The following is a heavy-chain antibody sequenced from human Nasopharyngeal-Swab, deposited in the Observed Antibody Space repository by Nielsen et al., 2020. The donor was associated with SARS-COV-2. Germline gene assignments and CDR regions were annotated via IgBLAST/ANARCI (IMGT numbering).Heavy chain of an antibody. V-gene: IGHV3-33*06. CDR2: IWYDGSNK. Sequence: VCLAPERGVEWVAVIWYDGSNKYYADSVKGRFTISRDNSKNTLYLQMNSLRAEDTAVYYCAKQSWGYSYGYYFDYWGQGTLVTVSS. D-gene: IGHD5-18*01. CDR3: AKQSWGYSYGYYFDY. J-gene: IGHJ4*02.